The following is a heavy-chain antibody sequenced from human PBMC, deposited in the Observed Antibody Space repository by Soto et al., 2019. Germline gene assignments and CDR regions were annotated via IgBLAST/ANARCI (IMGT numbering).Heavy chain of an antibody. CDR3: ARGAPFYGSGSYPIPNWFDP. Sequence: ASVKVSCKASGYTFTGYYMHWVRQAPGQGLEWMGWINPNSGGTNYAQKFQGWVTMTRDTSISTAYMELSRLRSDDTAVYYCARGAPFYGSGSYPIPNWFDPWGQGTLVTVSS. D-gene: IGHD3-10*01. V-gene: IGHV1-2*04. CDR1: GYTFTGYY. CDR2: INPNSGGT. J-gene: IGHJ5*02.